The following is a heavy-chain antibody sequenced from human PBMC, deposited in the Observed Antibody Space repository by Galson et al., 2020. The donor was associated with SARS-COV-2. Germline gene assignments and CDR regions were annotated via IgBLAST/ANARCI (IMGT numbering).Heavy chain of an antibody. CDR2: LSSNGGTS. D-gene: IGHD3-3*02. Sequence: GGSLRLSCSASGFIFSDYAMHWVRQAPGKGLEYVLALSSNGGTSFYADSVNGRFTMSRDNSKNMFYLQMTGLRVEDTALYYCLAYISTRQSYWGQGTIGTVAS. CDR1: GFIFSDYA. V-gene: IGHV3-64D*09. CDR3: LAYISTRQSY. J-gene: IGHJ4*02.